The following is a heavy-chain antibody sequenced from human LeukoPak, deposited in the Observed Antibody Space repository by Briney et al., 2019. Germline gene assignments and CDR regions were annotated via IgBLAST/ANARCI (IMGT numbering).Heavy chain of an antibody. Sequence: ASVKVSCKASGYTFTGYYMHWVRQAPGQGLEWMGWINPNSGGTNYAQKFQGRVTMTRDTSISTAYMELSRLRSDDTAVYYCARAGYDSSGYYYGGAFDIWGQGTMVTVSS. V-gene: IGHV1-2*02. CDR3: ARAGYDSSGYYYGGAFDI. CDR1: GYTFTGYY. J-gene: IGHJ3*02. D-gene: IGHD3-22*01. CDR2: INPNSGGT.